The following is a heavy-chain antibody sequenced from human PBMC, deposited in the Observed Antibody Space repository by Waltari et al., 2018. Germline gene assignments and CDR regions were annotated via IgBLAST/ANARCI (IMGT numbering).Heavy chain of an antibody. CDR1: GFPFSSYA. CDR3: ASGSYPSP. CDR2: ISGSGGST. V-gene: IGHV3-23*01. Sequence: EVQLLESGGGLVQPGGSLRLSCAAFGFPFSSYAISWVRQAPGKGLEWGSAISGSGGSTYYADSVKGRFTISRDNSKNTLYLQMNSLRAEDTAVYYCASGSYPSPWGQGTLVTVSS. J-gene: IGHJ5*02. D-gene: IGHD1-26*01.